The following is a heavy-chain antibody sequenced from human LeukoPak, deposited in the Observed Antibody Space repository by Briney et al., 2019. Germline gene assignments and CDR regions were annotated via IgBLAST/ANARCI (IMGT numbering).Heavy chain of an antibody. J-gene: IGHJ4*02. CDR2: IYHSGST. CDR1: GGSISSGDYY. CDR3: ATLITTVVTPPYFDY. D-gene: IGHD4-23*01. V-gene: IGHV4-30-2*01. Sequence: PSQTLSLTCTVSGGSISSGDYYWSWIRQPPGKGLEWIGYIYHSGSTYYNPSLKSRVTISVDRSSNQFSLRLSSVTAADTAVHYCATLITTVVTPPYFDYWGQGTLVTVSS.